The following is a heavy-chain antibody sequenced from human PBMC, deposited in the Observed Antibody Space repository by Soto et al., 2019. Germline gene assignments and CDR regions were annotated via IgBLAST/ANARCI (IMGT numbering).Heavy chain of an antibody. CDR3: ARPALLVTTFDS. J-gene: IGHJ4*02. Sequence: QEQLVESGGGVVQPGRSLRLSCAASGFTFSDYAMHWVRQAPGKGLEWVAVIWHDGTNKYYADSVKGRFTISRDHSKNTLFLQMNSLRAEDTAIYYCARPALLVTTFDSWGQGTLVTVSS. CDR1: GFTFSDYA. CDR2: IWHDGTNK. D-gene: IGHD4-17*01. V-gene: IGHV3-33*01.